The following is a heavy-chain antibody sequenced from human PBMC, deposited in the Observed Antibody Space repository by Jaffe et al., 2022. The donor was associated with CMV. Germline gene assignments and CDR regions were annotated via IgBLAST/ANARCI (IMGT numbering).Heavy chain of an antibody. V-gene: IGHV3-21*01. CDR1: GFTFSSYS. CDR3: ARFDMIVLHDQYYFDY. CDR2: ISSSSSYI. J-gene: IGHJ4*02. Sequence: EVQLVESGGGLVKPGGSLRLSCAASGFTFSSYSMNWVRQAPGKGLEWVSSISSSSSYIYYADSVKGRFTISRDNAKNSLYLQMNSLRAEDTAVYYCARFDMIVLHDQYYFDYWGQGTLVTVSS. D-gene: IGHD3-22*01.